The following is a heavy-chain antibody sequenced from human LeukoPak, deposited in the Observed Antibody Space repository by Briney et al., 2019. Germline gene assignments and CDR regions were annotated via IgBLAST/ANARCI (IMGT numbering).Heavy chain of an antibody. D-gene: IGHD1-7*01. CDR2: INPNSGGT. CDR3: ARGVITGTRDYFHSYMDV. Sequence: ASVTVSCKASGYTFTGYYMHWVRQAPGQGLEWMGWINPNSGGTNYAQKFQGRVTMTRDTSISTAYMELSRLRSDDTAVYYCARGVITGTRDYFHSYMDVWGKGTTVTVSS. V-gene: IGHV1-2*02. J-gene: IGHJ6*03. CDR1: GYTFTGYY.